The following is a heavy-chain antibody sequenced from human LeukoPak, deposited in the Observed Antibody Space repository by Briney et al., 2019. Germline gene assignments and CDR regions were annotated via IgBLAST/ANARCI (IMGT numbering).Heavy chain of an antibody. CDR3: AREVPIVRGLRWDY. D-gene: IGHD3-10*01. Sequence: PSETLSLTCTVSGDSISSYHWNWVRQPPGKGLEWIGYIYYSGSTNCNPSLKSRVTISIDTSKNQFSLKLRSVTAADTAVYYCAREVPIVRGLRWDYWGQGTLVTVSS. CDR2: IYYSGST. V-gene: IGHV4-59*01. CDR1: GDSISSYH. J-gene: IGHJ4*02.